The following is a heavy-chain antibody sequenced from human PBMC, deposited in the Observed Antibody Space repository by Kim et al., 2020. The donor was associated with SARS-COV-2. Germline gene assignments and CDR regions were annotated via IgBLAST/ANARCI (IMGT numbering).Heavy chain of an antibody. CDR1: GDSVSSNSAA. D-gene: IGHD5-12*01. V-gene: IGHV6-1*01. J-gene: IGHJ3*01. CDR2: TYYRSKWYN. CDR3: ARERGALSGYGNDAFDF. Sequence: SQTLSLTCAISGDSVSSNSAAGNWIRQSPSRGLEWLGRTYYRSKWYNDYAVSVKSRITINPDTSKNQFSLQLNSVTPEDTAVYYCARERGALSGYGNDAFDFWGLGTMVTVSS.